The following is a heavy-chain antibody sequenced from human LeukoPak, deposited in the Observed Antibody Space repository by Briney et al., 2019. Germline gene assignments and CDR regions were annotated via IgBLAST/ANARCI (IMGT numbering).Heavy chain of an antibody. D-gene: IGHD4-17*01. CDR2: MNPNSGNT. J-gene: IGHJ6*03. V-gene: IGHV1-8*03. CDR1: GYTFTSYD. CDR3: ARRYGDYVSIYYYYYMDV. Sequence: ASVEVSCKASGYTFTSYDINWVRQATGQGLEWMGWMNPNSGNTGYAQKFQGRVTITRNTSISTAYMELSSLRSEDTAVYYCARRYGDYVSIYYYYYMDVWGKGTTVTVSS.